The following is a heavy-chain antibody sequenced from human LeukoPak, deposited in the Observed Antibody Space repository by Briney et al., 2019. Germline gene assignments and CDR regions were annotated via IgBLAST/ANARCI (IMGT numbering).Heavy chain of an antibody. Sequence: PGGSLRLSCAASGFTFSGYSISWVRQAPGKGLEWVSSISSASGYMFYADSVKGRFTISRDNAKNSLYLQMNSLRAEDTAVFYCARGRRDTAMINYFDYWGQGTLVTVSS. CDR1: GFTFSGYS. V-gene: IGHV3-21*01. CDR2: ISSASGYM. D-gene: IGHD5-18*01. CDR3: ARGRRDTAMINYFDY. J-gene: IGHJ4*02.